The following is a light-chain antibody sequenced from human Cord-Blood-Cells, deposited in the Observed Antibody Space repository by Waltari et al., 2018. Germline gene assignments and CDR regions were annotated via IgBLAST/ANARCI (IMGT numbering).Light chain of an antibody. CDR1: QSISSY. J-gene: IGKJ1*01. V-gene: IGKV1-39*01. Sequence: DIQMNQSPSSLSASVGDRVTITCRASQSISSYLNWYQQKPGKAPKLLIYAASSLQSGVPSRFSCSGSGTDFTLTISSLQPEDFATYYCQQSYSTPWTFGQGTKVEIK. CDR3: QQSYSTPWT. CDR2: AAS.